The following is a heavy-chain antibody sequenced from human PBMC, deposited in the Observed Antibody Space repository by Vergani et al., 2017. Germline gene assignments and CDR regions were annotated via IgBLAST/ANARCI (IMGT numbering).Heavy chain of an antibody. V-gene: IGHV4-61*02. D-gene: IGHD1-26*01. Sequence: QLQLQESGSGLVKPSQTLSLTCTVSGGPISRGSYYWGWIRQPAGKGLEWIGRIYTSGSTNYNPSLKSRVTITADTSKNQFSLQLSSVTAADTAVYYCARDPYDWELPDYWGQGTLVTVSS. J-gene: IGHJ4*02. CDR1: GGPISRGSYY. CDR3: ARDPYDWELPDY. CDR2: IYTSGST.